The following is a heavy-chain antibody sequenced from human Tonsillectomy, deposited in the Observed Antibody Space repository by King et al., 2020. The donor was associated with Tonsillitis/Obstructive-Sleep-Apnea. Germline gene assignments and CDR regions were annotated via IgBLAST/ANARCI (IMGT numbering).Heavy chain of an antibody. Sequence: VQLVESGAEVKKPGSSVKVSCQASGGTFSSYAISWVRQAPGQGLEWVGGVIPIFVTANYAQKFQGRGTITADEFTSTAYMELSSLRSEDTAVYYCAADIVVGPYYYYMDVWGKGTTVTVSS. D-gene: IGHD2-2*01. J-gene: IGHJ6*03. CDR2: VIPIFVTA. CDR1: GGTFSSYA. V-gene: IGHV1-69*01. CDR3: AADIVVGPYYYYMDV.